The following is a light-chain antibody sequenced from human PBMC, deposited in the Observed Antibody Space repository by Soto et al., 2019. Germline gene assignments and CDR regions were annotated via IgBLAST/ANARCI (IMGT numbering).Light chain of an antibody. CDR1: SSNIGGNA. CDR2: SNN. J-gene: IGLJ1*01. CDR3: AAWDDRLNGYV. Sequence: QSVLTQPPSASGTPGQRDTISCSGSSSNIGGNAVNWYQQLPGTPPKLLIYSNNQRPSGVPDRFSGSKSGTSASLAISGLQSEDEADYYCAAWDDRLNGYVFGTGTKVTVL. V-gene: IGLV1-44*01.